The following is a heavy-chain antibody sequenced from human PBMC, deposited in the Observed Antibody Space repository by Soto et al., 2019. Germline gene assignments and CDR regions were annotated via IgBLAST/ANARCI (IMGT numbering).Heavy chain of an antibody. CDR1: GFTFSRYG. CDR2: IWYDGSHK. J-gene: IGHJ5*02. CDR3: ARERRDDRGNWFDP. V-gene: IGHV3-33*01. D-gene: IGHD3-10*01. Sequence: QVQLVESGGGVAQPGTSLRLSCAASGFTFSRYGMHWVRQAPGKGLEWVAMIWYDGSHKNYGDSVKGRFTISRDNPKNTLFLLMDSLRVEDTALYYCARERRDDRGNWFDPWGQGIMVTVSS.